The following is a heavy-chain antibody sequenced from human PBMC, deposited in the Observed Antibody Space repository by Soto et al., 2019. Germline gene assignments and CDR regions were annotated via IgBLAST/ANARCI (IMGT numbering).Heavy chain of an antibody. D-gene: IGHD1-1*01. J-gene: IGHJ4*02. CDR1: GFRFSNYG. CDR3: ARDADRPDNGLDH. V-gene: IGHV3-33*01. CDR2: IVADGTGL. Sequence: QVQLVESGGGVVQPGRSLRLSCAASGFRFSNYGMHWVRQAPGKGLEWLAVIVADGTGLHYADSVRGRFTISRDNSKNTLYLQLNSLGADDTAIYFCARDADRPDNGLDHWGQGTLVTVSS.